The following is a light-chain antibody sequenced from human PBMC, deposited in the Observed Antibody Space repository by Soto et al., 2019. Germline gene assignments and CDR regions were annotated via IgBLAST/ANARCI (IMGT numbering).Light chain of an antibody. CDR1: QSVSSSY. Sequence: DIVMTQAPDSLAVSPGERATLSCRSSQSVSSSYLAWYQQKPGQAPRLLICGASFRATGIPDRFSGSGSGTDFTLTISRLEPEDFAVYYCQQYGSSPVTFGGGTKVDIK. CDR3: QQYGSSPVT. CDR2: GAS. J-gene: IGKJ4*01. V-gene: IGKV3-20*01.